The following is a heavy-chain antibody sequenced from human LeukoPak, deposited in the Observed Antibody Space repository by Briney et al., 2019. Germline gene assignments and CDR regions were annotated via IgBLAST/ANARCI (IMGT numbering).Heavy chain of an antibody. CDR1: GGSISSYY. Sequence: SETLSLTCTVSGGSISSYYWSWIRQPPGKGLEWIGYIYNSGSTSYTPSLKSRVTISVDTSKNQFSLKLRSVTAADTAVYYCARISSSNWYNERGAFDVWGQGTMVTVSS. J-gene: IGHJ3*01. V-gene: IGHV4-59*01. D-gene: IGHD6-13*01. CDR2: IYNSGST. CDR3: ARISSSNWYNERGAFDV.